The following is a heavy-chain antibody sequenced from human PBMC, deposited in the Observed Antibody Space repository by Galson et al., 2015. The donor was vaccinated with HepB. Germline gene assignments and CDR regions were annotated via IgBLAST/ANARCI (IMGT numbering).Heavy chain of an antibody. CDR1: GFTFSDYY. J-gene: IGHJ6*02. V-gene: IGHV3-11*01. D-gene: IGHD5-18*01. CDR2: ISSSGSTI. CDR3: ARDSDTAMGGDYYYGMDV. Sequence: SLRLSCAASGFTFSDYYMSWIRQAPGKGLEWISYISSSGSTIYYADSVKGRFTISRDNAKNSLYLQMNSLRAEDTAVYYCARDSDTAMGGDYYYGMDVWGQGTTVTVSS.